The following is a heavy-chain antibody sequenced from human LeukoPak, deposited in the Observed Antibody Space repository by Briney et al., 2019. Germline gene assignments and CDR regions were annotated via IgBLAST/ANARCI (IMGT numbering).Heavy chain of an antibody. V-gene: IGHV1-18*01. CDR3: AAIVNSGWYRYFDY. CDR1: GYTFTSYG. Sequence: ASVKVSCKASGYTFTSYGISWVRQAPGQGLEWMGCISAYNGNTNYAQKLQGRVTMTTDTSTSTAYMELRSLRSDDTAVYYCAAIVNSGWYRYFDYWGQGTLVTVSS. D-gene: IGHD6-19*01. CDR2: ISAYNGNT. J-gene: IGHJ4*02.